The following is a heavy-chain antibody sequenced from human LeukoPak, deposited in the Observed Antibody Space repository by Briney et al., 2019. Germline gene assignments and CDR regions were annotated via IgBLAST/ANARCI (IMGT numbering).Heavy chain of an antibody. J-gene: IGHJ4*02. D-gene: IGHD6-13*01. V-gene: IGHV3-23*01. CDR2: ISGSGGST. Sequence: GGSLSLSCAASGFTFSSYAMSWVRQAPGKGLEWVSAISGSGGSTYYADSVKGRFTISRDNSKNTLYLQMNSLRAEDTAVYYCAKDGMGDSSWFFDYWGQGTLVTVSS. CDR1: GFTFSSYA. CDR3: AKDGMGDSSWFFDY.